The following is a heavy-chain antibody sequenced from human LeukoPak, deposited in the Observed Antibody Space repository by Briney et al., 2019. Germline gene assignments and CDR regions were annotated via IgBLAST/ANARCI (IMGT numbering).Heavy chain of an antibody. J-gene: IGHJ2*01. Sequence: PSETLSLTCTVSGGSISSSSYYWGWIRQPPGKGLGWIGSIYYSGSTYYNPSLKSRVTISVDTSKNQFSLKLSSVTAADTAVYYCARHVLSGYLNYWYFDLWGRGTLVTVSS. V-gene: IGHV4-39*01. CDR2: IYYSGST. CDR3: ARHVLSGYLNYWYFDL. D-gene: IGHD3-3*01. CDR1: GGSISSSSYY.